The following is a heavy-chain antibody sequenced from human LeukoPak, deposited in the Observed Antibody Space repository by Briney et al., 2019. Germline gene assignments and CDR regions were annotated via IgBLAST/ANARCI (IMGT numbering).Heavy chain of an antibody. J-gene: IGHJ5*02. CDR3: ARDYGGNYYNWFDP. CDR1: GYTFTSYG. V-gene: IGHV1-18*01. D-gene: IGHD4-23*01. Sequence: VASVKVSCKASGYTFTSYGISWVRQAPGQGLEWMGCISAYNGITYYAQKLQGRVTMTTETSTSTAYMELRSLRSDDTAVYYCARDYGGNYYNWFDPWGQGTLVTVSS. CDR2: ISAYNGIT.